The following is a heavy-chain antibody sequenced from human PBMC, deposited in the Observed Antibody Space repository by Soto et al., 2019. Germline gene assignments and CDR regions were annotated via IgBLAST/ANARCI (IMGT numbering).Heavy chain of an antibody. CDR3: ARYYDILTGYSRTHPDFDY. CDR2: ISGSGGST. J-gene: IGHJ4*02. Sequence: GGSLRLSCAASGFTFSSYAMSWVRQAPGKGLEWVSAISGSGGSTYYADSVKGRFTISRDNSKNTLYLQMNSLRAEDTAVYYCARYYDILTGYSRTHPDFDYWGQGTLVTVSS. V-gene: IGHV3-23*01. D-gene: IGHD3-9*01. CDR1: GFTFSSYA.